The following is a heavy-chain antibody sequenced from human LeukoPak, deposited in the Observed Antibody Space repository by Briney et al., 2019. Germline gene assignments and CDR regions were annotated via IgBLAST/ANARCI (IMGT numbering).Heavy chain of an antibody. J-gene: IGHJ4*02. V-gene: IGHV1-2*02. D-gene: IGHD6-13*01. CDR3: ARNWLAAAGISVDY. Sequence: ASVKVSCKASGYTFTNYAMNWVRQAPGQGLEWMGWINPNSGGTNYAQKFQGRVTMTRDTSISTAYMELSRLRSDDTAVYYCARNWLAAAGISVDYWGQGTLVTVSS. CDR2: INPNSGGT. CDR1: GYTFTNYA.